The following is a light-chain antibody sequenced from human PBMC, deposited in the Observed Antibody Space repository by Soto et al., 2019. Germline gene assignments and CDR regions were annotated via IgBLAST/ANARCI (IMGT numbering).Light chain of an antibody. CDR3: ATWDDSLHVCV. V-gene: IGLV1-44*01. CDR2: TNN. CDR1: SSNIGSNT. J-gene: IGLJ3*02. Sequence: QSVLTQPPSASGTPGQGLIISCSGSSSNIGSNTVYWFQQFPGTAPRLVIYTNNQRPSGVPDRFSGSKSGTSASLVISGLQSEDEADYYCATWDDSLHVCVFGGGTKLTVL.